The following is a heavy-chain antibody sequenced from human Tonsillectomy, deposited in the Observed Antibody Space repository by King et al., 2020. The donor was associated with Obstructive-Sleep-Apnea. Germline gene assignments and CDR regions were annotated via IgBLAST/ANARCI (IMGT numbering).Heavy chain of an antibody. CDR1: GYSFTNYW. CDR2: MYPGDSDT. D-gene: IGHD4-17*01. J-gene: IGHJ4*02. CDR3: ARHYPSFGDSGYFDY. Sequence: QLVQSGAEVKKPGESLKISCKGSGYSFTNYWIGWVRQMPGKGLEWMGVMYPGDSDTRYSPSFQGQVTISADKSISTAYLQWSGLKSSDTAIYYCARHYPSFGDSGYFDYWCQGTLVTVSS. V-gene: IGHV5-51*01.